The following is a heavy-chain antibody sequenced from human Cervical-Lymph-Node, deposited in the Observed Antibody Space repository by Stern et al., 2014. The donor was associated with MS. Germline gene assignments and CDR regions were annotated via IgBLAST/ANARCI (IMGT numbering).Heavy chain of an antibody. CDR1: GFTFSSSG. Sequence: VQLVESGGGVVQPGRSLRLSCAASGFTFSSSGMHWVRQAPGKGLEWLAIMWYDGSNRYYADSVKGRFTISRDNSKNTLYLQMNSLRAEDTAVYYCAREGGNTAEYFQHWGQGTRVTVSS. CDR3: AREGGNTAEYFQH. CDR2: MWYDGSNR. V-gene: IGHV3-33*01. J-gene: IGHJ1*01. D-gene: IGHD4-23*01.